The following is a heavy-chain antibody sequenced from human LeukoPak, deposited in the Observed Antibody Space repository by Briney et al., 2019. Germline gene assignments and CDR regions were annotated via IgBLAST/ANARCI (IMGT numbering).Heavy chain of an antibody. CDR2: IYYSGST. V-gene: IGHV4-39*07. J-gene: IGHJ3*02. Sequence: SETLSLTCTVSGGSISSSSYYWGWIRQPPGKGLEWIGSIYYSGSTYYNPSLKSRVTISVDTSKNQFSLKLSSVTAADTAVYYCARLYYYDSSGYYQDDAFDIWGQGTMVTVSS. D-gene: IGHD3-22*01. CDR1: GGSISSSSYY. CDR3: ARLYYYDSSGYYQDDAFDI.